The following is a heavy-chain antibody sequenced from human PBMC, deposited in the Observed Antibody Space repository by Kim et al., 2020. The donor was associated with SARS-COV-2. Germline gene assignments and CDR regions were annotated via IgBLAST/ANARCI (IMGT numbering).Heavy chain of an antibody. CDR3: AGHAYCVGYVCTPRRAWVDP. J-gene: IGHJ5*02. D-gene: IGHD2-21*01. Sequence: SETLSLTCTVSGGSVSSSNDYWAWIRQPPGKGLEWIGSIYFSGSTYFSPSMRSRVSISVDRSKNQFSLTVTAVTAADTAVYFCAGHAYCVGYVCTPRRAWVDPWGQGALVTVSS. CDR1: GGSVSSSNDY. CDR2: IYFSGST. V-gene: IGHV4-39*01.